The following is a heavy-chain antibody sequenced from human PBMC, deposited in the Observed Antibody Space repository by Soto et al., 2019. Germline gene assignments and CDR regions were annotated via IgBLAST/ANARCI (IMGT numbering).Heavy chain of an antibody. CDR1: GGSFSGYY. CDR2: INHSGST. CDR3: ARGAPSQRIAAAGNFYFDY. J-gene: IGHJ4*02. V-gene: IGHV4-34*01. D-gene: IGHD6-13*01. Sequence: SETLSLTCAVYGGSFSGYYWSWIRQPPGKGLEWIGEINHSGSTNYNPSLKSRVTISVDTSKNQFSLKLSSVTAADTAVYYCARGAPSQRIAAAGNFYFDYWGQGTLVTVSS.